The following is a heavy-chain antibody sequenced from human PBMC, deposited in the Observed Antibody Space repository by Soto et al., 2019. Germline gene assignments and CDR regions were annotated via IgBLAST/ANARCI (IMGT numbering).Heavy chain of an antibody. Sequence: SVKVSCKASGGTFSSYAISWVRQAPGQGLEWMGGIIPIFGTANYAQKFQGRVTITADESTSTAYMELSSLRSEDTAVYYCARGGYCSGGSCYGLYYSGIDVWGQGTTVTVSS. V-gene: IGHV1-69*13. CDR1: GGTFSSYA. D-gene: IGHD2-15*01. J-gene: IGHJ6*02. CDR2: IIPIFGTA. CDR3: ARGGYCSGGSCYGLYYSGIDV.